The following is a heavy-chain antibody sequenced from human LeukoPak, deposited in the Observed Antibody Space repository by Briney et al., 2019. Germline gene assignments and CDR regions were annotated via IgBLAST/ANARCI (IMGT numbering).Heavy chain of an antibody. V-gene: IGHV3-74*01. CDR2: INSDGSI. Sequence: EGSLRLSCAASGFTFDDYAMHWVRQAPGKGLVWVSRINSDGSINHADSVKGRFTISRDNAKSTLYLQMNSLRAEDTAVYYCARAYGDYPLTWFDYWGQGTLVTVSS. D-gene: IGHD4-17*01. CDR1: GFTFDDYA. CDR3: ARAYGDYPLTWFDY. J-gene: IGHJ4*02.